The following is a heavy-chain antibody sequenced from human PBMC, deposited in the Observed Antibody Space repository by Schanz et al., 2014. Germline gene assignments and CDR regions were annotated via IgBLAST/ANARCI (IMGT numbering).Heavy chain of an antibody. Sequence: VQLVESGGGVVQPGRSLRLSCAASGFIFSSYSMNWVRQAPGKGLEWVSSISSSSSYIYYADSVKGRFTISRDNSENTLYLQMNSLSADDTAVFYCAKGMGYCSGGTCYDYYYYGLDVWGQGTTVTVSS. CDR2: ISSSSSYI. CDR3: AKGMGYCSGGTCYDYYYYGLDV. D-gene: IGHD2-15*01. J-gene: IGHJ6*02. CDR1: GFIFSSYS. V-gene: IGHV3-21*04.